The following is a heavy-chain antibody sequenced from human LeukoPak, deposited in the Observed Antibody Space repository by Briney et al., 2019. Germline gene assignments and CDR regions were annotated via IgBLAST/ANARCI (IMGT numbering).Heavy chain of an antibody. CDR2: INHSGST. V-gene: IGHV4-34*01. CDR3: ARGPPGYYDSSGLLPTRDY. Sequence: SETLSLTCAVYGGSFSGYYWSWIRQPPGKGLEWIGEINHSGSTNYNPSLKSRVTISVDTSKSQFSLNLSSVTAADTAVYYCARGPPGYYDSSGLLPTRDYWGQGTLVTVSS. CDR1: GGSFSGYY. D-gene: IGHD3-22*01. J-gene: IGHJ4*02.